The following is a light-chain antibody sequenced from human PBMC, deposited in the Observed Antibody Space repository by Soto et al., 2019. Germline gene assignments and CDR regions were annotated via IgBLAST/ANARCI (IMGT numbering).Light chain of an antibody. CDR2: QIS. CDR1: QSLVYRDGNTY. J-gene: IGKJ2*01. CDR3: MQGTHWPYT. Sequence: DAVLTQSPLSLPVTLGQPASISCRSSQSLVYRDGNTYLNWFHQRPGHSPRRLIYQISKRDSGVPERLSGSASGTDFTLQISSVEAADVEIYYCMQGTHWPYTFGQGTKLEIK. V-gene: IGKV2-30*01.